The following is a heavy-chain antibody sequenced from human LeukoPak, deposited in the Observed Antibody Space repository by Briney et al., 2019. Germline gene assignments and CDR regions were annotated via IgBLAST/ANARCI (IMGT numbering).Heavy chain of an antibody. J-gene: IGHJ4*02. D-gene: IGHD2-2*01. CDR2: IKQDGSAK. V-gene: IGHV3-7*01. CDR1: GFTFSDYW. Sequence: GGSLRLSCTASGFTFSDYWMTWVRQAPGKGLEWVANIKQDGSAKYYVDSVKGRFTISRDNAKNSLYLQMDSLRVEDTATYYCARWRGSTSERSNYWGQGTLVTVSS. CDR3: ARWRGSTSERSNY.